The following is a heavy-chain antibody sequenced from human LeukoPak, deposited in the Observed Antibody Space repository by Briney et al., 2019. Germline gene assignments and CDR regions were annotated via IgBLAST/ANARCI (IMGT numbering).Heavy chain of an antibody. CDR1: GGSISSYY. Sequence: PSETLSLTCTVSGGSISSYYWSWIRQPPGKGLEWIGYIYTSGSTNYNPSLKSRVTISVDTSKNHFSLKLSSVTAPDTAVYYCARHEFYDSSGYYYIGDWFDPWGQGTLVTVSS. CDR3: ARHEFYDSSGYYYIGDWFDP. J-gene: IGHJ5*02. V-gene: IGHV4-4*09. D-gene: IGHD3-22*01. CDR2: IYTSGST.